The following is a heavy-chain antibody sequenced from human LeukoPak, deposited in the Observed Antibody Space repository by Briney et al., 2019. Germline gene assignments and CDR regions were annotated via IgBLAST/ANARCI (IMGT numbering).Heavy chain of an antibody. CDR1: GFIFSTYG. J-gene: IGHJ4*02. V-gene: IGHV3-30*18. CDR2: TSSDGSNK. Sequence: PGGSPRLSCAASGFIFSTYGMHWVRQAPGKGLEWVAVTSSDGSNKHYADSVKGRFTISRDNSKNTLYLQMNSLRVEDTAVYYCAKKISGSYSECPDYWGQGTLVTVSS. CDR3: AKKISGSYSECPDY. D-gene: IGHD1-26*01.